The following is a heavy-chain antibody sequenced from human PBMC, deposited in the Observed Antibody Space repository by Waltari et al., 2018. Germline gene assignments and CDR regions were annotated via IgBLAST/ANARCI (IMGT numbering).Heavy chain of an antibody. V-gene: IGHV4-61*02. CDR3: AKGRPAGKGELSV. CDR2: IYTSGST. D-gene: IGHD6-13*01. CDR1: GGSISSGSYY. J-gene: IGHJ6*04. Sequence: QVQLQESGPGLVKPSQTLSLTCTVSGGSISSGSYYWSWIRQPAGKGLEWIGRIYTSGSTNYNPSLKSRVTISVDTSKNQFSLKLSSVTAADTAVYYCAKGRPAGKGELSVWGKGTTVTVSS.